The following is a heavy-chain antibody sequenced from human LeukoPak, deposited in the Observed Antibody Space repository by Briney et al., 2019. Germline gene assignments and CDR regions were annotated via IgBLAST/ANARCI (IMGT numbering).Heavy chain of an antibody. D-gene: IGHD5-18*01. CDR2: INPSGGST. V-gene: IGHV1-46*01. Sequence: ASVKVSRKASGYTFTSYYMHWLRQAPGQGLEWMGIINPSGGSTSYAQKFQGRVTMTRDTSTSTVYMELSSLRSEDTAVYYCARRIQLWLGRYYFDYWGQGTLVTVSS. J-gene: IGHJ4*02. CDR1: GYTFTSYY. CDR3: ARRIQLWLGRYYFDY.